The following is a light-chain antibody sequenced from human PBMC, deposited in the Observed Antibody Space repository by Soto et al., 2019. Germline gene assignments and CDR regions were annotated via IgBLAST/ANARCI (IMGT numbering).Light chain of an antibody. CDR2: KAF. CDR1: QTISSW. Sequence: DIQMTQSPSTLSGSVGDRVTITCRASQTISSWLAWYQQKPGKAPKLLIYKAFTLKSGVPSRFSGSGSGTELTLTTSSLQPDDFATYYCQHYNSYSEEFGQGTKV. J-gene: IGKJ1*01. CDR3: QHYNSYSEE. V-gene: IGKV1-5*03.